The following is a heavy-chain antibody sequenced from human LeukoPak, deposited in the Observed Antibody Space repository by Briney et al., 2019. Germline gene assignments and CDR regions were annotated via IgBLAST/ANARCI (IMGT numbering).Heavy chain of an antibody. CDR3: ANVGALGGYSYGYFDY. D-gene: IGHD5-18*01. CDR1: XGXXSGYY. J-gene: IGHJ4*02. CDR2: INHSGST. Sequence: PSETLSLTCAVXXGXXSGYYWSWIRQXXXXXXEWIGXINHSGSTNYNPSLKSRVTISVDTSKNQFSLKLSSVTAADTAVYYCANVGALGGYSYGYFDYWGQGTLVTVSS. V-gene: IGHV4-34*01.